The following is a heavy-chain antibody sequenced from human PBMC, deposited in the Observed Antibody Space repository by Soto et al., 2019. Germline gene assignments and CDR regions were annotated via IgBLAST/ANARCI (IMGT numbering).Heavy chain of an antibody. D-gene: IGHD2-15*01. CDR2: ISTTSRYI. J-gene: IGHJ3*02. V-gene: IGHV3-21*01. Sequence: GVLRLSCAASGFTFSNYRMNWVRQSPGEGLDWVSSISTTSRYIYYGASVKGRFTISRDNAKNLVFLQMNSLRAEDSAMYYCAREGGCEEMGDAFDIWGEGTMVTVSS. CDR3: AREGGCEEMGDAFDI. CDR1: GFTFSNYR.